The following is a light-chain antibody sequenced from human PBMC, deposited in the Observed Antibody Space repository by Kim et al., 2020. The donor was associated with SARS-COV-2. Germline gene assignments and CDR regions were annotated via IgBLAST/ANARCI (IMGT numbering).Light chain of an antibody. Sequence: DIQMTLSPSSLAASVGDRVTITCRASQSISTYLNWYQQKPGKVPKRLIYGASNLPSGVPSRFSGSGSGTDFTLTISTLQSENFGTYYCQQGYSTFGQGTKLEI. CDR1: QSISTY. J-gene: IGKJ2*01. V-gene: IGKV1-39*01. CDR2: GAS. CDR3: QQGYST.